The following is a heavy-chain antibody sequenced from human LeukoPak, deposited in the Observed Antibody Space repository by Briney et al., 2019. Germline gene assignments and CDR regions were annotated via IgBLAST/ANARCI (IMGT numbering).Heavy chain of an antibody. CDR3: AKSGSIWYYFDY. Sequence: GGSLRLSCVASGFTFSSYGMSWVRQAPGKGLEWVSAISDSGGSTEYADSVKGRFTISRDNSKNTLYLQMNSLRAEDTAVYYCAKSGSIWYYFDYWGQGTLVTVSS. V-gene: IGHV3-23*01. CDR2: ISDSGGST. CDR1: GFTFSSYG. J-gene: IGHJ4*02. D-gene: IGHD6-13*01.